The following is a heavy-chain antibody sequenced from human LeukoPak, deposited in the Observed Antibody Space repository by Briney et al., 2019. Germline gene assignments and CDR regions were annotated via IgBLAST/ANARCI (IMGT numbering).Heavy chain of an antibody. V-gene: IGHV4-39*07. D-gene: IGHD6-19*01. CDR3: ASPKAGDDAFDI. CDR2: IYYSGST. J-gene: IGHJ3*02. Sequence: PSETLSLTCTVSGGSISSSSYYWGWIRQPPGKGLEWIGSIYYSGSTYYNPSLKSRVTISVDTSKNQFSLKLSSVTAADTAVYYCASPKAGDDAFDIWGQGTMVTVSS. CDR1: GGSISSSSYY.